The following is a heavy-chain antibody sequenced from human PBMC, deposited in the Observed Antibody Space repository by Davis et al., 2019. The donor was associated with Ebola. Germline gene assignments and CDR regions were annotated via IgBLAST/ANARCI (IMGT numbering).Heavy chain of an antibody. V-gene: IGHV3-23*01. CDR2: ISGSGGST. D-gene: IGHD6-19*01. CDR3: AKDQGSGWPASLDY. J-gene: IGHJ4*02. CDR1: GFTFSSYA. Sequence: GESLKISCAASGFTFSSYAMSWVRQAPGKGLEWVSAISGSGGSTYYADSVKGRFTISRDNSKNTLYLQMNSLRAEDTAVYYCAKDQGSGWPASLDYWGQGTLVTVSS.